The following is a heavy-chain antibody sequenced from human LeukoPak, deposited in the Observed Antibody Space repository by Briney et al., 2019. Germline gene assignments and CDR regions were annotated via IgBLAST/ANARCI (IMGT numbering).Heavy chain of an antibody. CDR3: ARTLNWNFYYFDY. CDR2: IYYSGST. J-gene: IGHJ4*02. D-gene: IGHD1-7*01. Sequence: SETLSLTCTVSGGSISSYYWSWIRQPPGKGLEWIGYIYYSGSTNYNPSLKSRVTISVDTSKNQFSLKLSSVTAADTAVYYCARTLNWNFYYFDYWGQGTLVTVSS. V-gene: IGHV4-59*01. CDR1: GGSISSYY.